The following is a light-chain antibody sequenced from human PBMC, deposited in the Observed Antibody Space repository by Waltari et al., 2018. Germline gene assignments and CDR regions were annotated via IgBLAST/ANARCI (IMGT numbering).Light chain of an antibody. J-gene: IGKJ3*01. V-gene: IGKV4-1*01. Sequence: DIVMTQSPDSLALSLCEWATINCKSSRSVLLSSNRKNSLAWYQQKPGQPPKLLIYWASTRESGVPDRFSGSGSGTDFTLTISSLQAEDVAVYYCQQYYGTPFTFGPGTKVDIK. CDR1: RSVLLSSNRKNS. CDR2: WAS. CDR3: QQYYGTPFT.